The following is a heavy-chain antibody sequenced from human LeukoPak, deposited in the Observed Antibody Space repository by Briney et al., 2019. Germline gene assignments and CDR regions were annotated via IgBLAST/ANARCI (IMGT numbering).Heavy chain of an antibody. D-gene: IGHD1-14*01. J-gene: IGHJ4*02. CDR3: ARGWSYNY. CDR1: GFXFSSYN. V-gene: IGHV3-48*02. CDR2: ISSSSSTI. Sequence: GGSLRLSCAASGFXFSSYNINWVRQAPGKGLKWVSYISSSSSTIYYADSVKGRFTISRDKAKNSLYLQMDSLRDEDTAVYYCARGWSYNYWGQGTLVTVSS.